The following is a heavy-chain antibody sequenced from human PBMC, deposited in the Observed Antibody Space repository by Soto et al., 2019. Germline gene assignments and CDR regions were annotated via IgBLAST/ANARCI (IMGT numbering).Heavy chain of an antibody. D-gene: IGHD3-22*01. V-gene: IGHV3-64*01. Sequence: GGSLRLSCAASGFTFSSYAMHWVRQAPGKGLEYVSAISSNGGSTYYANSVKGRFTISRDNSKNTLYLQMGSLRAEDMAVYYCARDQGTLRDSSGYYQRSAFDIWGQGTMVTVSS. CDR2: ISSNGGST. CDR3: ARDQGTLRDSSGYYQRSAFDI. CDR1: GFTFSSYA. J-gene: IGHJ3*02.